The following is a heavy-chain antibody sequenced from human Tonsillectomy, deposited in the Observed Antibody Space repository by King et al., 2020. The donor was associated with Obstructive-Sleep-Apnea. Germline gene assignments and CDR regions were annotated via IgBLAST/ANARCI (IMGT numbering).Heavy chain of an antibody. CDR3: VVVTAMRYYYYYAMDV. Sequence: EVQLVESGGGLVQPGGSLKLSCAASGFTFSGSTIHWVRQASGKGLQWVGRIRSEADSYATAYVAALKGRFAISRDDARNTAYLQLHGLKTEDTAVYYCVVVTAMRYYYYYAMDVWGQGTTVTVSS. CDR2: IRSEADSYAT. CDR1: GFTFSGST. D-gene: IGHD2-21*02. J-gene: IGHJ6*02. V-gene: IGHV3-73*01.